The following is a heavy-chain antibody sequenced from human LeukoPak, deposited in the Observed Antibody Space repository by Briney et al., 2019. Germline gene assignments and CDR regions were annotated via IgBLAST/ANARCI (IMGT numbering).Heavy chain of an antibody. Sequence: SETLSLTCTVSGGSISSYYWSWIRQPPGKGLEWIGYIYYSGSTNYSPSLKSRVTISVDTSKNQFSLKLSSVTAADTAVYYCASTTVTTGGVDYWGQGTLVTVSS. CDR1: GGSISSYY. J-gene: IGHJ4*02. CDR3: ASTTVTTGGVDY. D-gene: IGHD4-17*01. V-gene: IGHV4-59*01. CDR2: IYYSGST.